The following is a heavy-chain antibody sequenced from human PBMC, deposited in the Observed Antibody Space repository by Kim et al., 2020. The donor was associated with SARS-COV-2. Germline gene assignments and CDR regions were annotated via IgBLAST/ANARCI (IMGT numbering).Heavy chain of an antibody. CDR1: GFTFDDYG. Sequence: GGSLRLSCAASGFTFDDYGMSWVRQVPGKGLEWISGINWNSGSFGYAESVEGRFTISRDNGKNSLYLQMNGLRVDDTAVYHCARRGSSGWTHFSFDVGGRGPLVTV. CDR3: ARRGSSGWTHFSFDV. J-gene: IGHJ4*02. D-gene: IGHD6-19*01. V-gene: IGHV3-20*01. CDR2: INWNSGSF.